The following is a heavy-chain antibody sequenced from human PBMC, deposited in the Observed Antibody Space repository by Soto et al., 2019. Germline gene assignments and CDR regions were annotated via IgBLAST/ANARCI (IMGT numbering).Heavy chain of an antibody. CDR1: GYSFTSYW. J-gene: IGHJ6*02. V-gene: IGHV5-51*01. CDR2: IYPGDSDT. Sequence: GEALKISCKGSGYSFTSYWIGWVRQMPGKGLEWMGIIYPGDSDTRYSSSFQGQVTISADKSISTAYLQWSSLKASDTAMYYCARHVLFPVYHYYYGMDVWGQGTTVTVS. D-gene: IGHD2-21*01. CDR3: ARHVLFPVYHYYYGMDV.